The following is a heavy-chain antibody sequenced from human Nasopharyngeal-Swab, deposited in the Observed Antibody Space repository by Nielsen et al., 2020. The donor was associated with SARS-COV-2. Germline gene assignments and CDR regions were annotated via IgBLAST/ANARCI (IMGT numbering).Heavy chain of an antibody. CDR1: GFPFSNYI. CDR2: ISSSTSYI. D-gene: IGHD3-10*01. J-gene: IGHJ6*02. Sequence: GESLKLSCASSGFPFSNYILNLVRQAPGKGLEWVSSISSSTSYIYYADSVKGRFTISRDNAKNSLYLQMNSLRAEDTAVYYCARDGFGESPYYYYYGMDVWGQGTTVTVSS. CDR3: ARDGFGESPYYYYYGMDV. V-gene: IGHV3-21*01.